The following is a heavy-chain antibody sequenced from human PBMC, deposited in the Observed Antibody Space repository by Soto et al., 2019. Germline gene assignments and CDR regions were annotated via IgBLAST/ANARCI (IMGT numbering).Heavy chain of an antibody. CDR2: ISGHNGNT. V-gene: IGHV1-18*01. CDR3: ARDRFLEWLQIYSDYGMDV. CDR1: GYTFTSYG. J-gene: IGHJ6*02. Sequence: RASVKVSCKASGYTFTSYGISWVRQAPGQGLEWMGWISGHNGNTNYAQKLQGRVTMTTDTSTTTAYMELTSLRSDDTAVYYCARDRFLEWLQIYSDYGMDVWGQGTTVTVSS. D-gene: IGHD3-3*01.